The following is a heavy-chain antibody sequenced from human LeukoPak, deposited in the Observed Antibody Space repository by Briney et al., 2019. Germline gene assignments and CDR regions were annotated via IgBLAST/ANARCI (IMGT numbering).Heavy chain of an antibody. D-gene: IGHD2-15*01. V-gene: IGHV1-18*01. CDR3: ARDLAYCSGGSCTSTKLPFDP. CDR2: ISAYNGNT. J-gene: IGHJ5*02. Sequence: VSVKVSCKPSRYTFTSYVISWVRQAPGQELEGMGWISAYNGNTNYAPNLQGRVTMTTDTSTSTAYMEMSSLRSDDTAVYYCARDLAYCSGGSCTSTKLPFDPWGQGTMVSFSS. CDR1: RYTFTSYV.